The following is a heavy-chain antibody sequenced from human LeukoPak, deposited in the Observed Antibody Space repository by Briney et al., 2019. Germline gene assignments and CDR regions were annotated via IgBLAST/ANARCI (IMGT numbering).Heavy chain of an antibody. Sequence: PNSGGTNYAQKFQGRVTMTRDTSISTAYMELSRLRSDDTAVYYCARMCSSTSCSPGGFDPWGQGTLVTVSS. D-gene: IGHD2-2*01. CDR2: PNSGGT. J-gene: IGHJ5*02. CDR3: ARMCSSTSCSPGGFDP. V-gene: IGHV1-2*02.